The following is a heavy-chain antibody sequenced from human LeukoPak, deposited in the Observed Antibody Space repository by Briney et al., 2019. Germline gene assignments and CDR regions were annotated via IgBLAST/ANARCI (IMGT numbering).Heavy chain of an antibody. V-gene: IGHV4-4*02. CDR1: GASISSSNW. J-gene: IGHJ4*02. CDR2: IYHAGST. CDR3: ARRGGKRYFDY. D-gene: IGHD4-23*01. Sequence: PSETLSLTCTVSGASISSSNWWTWVRQPPGEALEWIGEIYHAGSTKYNPSLRSRLTISVDKSKNSFSLSLTSVTAADTAVYYCARRGGKRYFDYWGQGTLVTVSS.